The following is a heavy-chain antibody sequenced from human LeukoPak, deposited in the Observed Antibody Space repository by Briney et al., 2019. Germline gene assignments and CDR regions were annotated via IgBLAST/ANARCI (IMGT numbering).Heavy chain of an antibody. D-gene: IGHD3-10*01. CDR3: ARRYYYAAFDI. V-gene: IGHV4-4*07. CDR2: IYTSGST. Sequence: SETLSPTCTVSGGSISSYYWSWIRQPAGKGLEWIGRIYTSGSTNYNPSLKSRVTISVDTSKNQFSLKLSSVTAADTAVYYCARRYYYAAFDIWGQGTMVTVSS. CDR1: GGSISSYY. J-gene: IGHJ3*02.